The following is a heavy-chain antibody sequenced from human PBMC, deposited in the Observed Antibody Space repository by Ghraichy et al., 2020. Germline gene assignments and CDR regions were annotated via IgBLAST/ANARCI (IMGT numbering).Heavy chain of an antibody. V-gene: IGHV4-34*01. CDR3: ARDAKAGRPEY. CDR1: GGSFSGNY. D-gene: IGHD6-6*01. CDR2: INHSGSP. J-gene: IGHJ4*02. Sequence: SCTVSGGSFSGNYWSWIRQPPGKGLEWIGEINHSGSPNYNPSLKSRVTISVDPSKNQFSLKLSSVTAADTALYYCARDAKAGRPEYWGQGTLVSVSS.